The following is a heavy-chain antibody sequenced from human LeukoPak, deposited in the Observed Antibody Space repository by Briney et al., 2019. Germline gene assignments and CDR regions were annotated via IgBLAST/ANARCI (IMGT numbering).Heavy chain of an antibody. CDR3: ARKENAYYYFDY. J-gene: IGHJ4*02. Sequence: SETLSLTCTVSGGSISSYYWSWIRQPPGKGLEWIGYIYYSGSTNYNPSLKSRVTMSVDTSKNQFSLKLSSVTAVDTAVYYCARKENAYYYFDYWGQGTLVTVSS. V-gene: IGHV4-59*12. D-gene: IGHD3-16*01. CDR1: GGSISSYY. CDR2: IYYSGST.